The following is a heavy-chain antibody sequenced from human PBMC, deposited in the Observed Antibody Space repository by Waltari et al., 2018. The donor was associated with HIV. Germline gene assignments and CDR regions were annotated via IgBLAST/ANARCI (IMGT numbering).Heavy chain of an antibody. CDR1: GGSFSGYY. Sequence: QVQLQQWGAGLLKPSETLSLTCAVHGGSFSGYYWSWLRPPPGKGLEWIGEINHSGSTNYNPSLKSRVTISVDTSKNQFSLKLSSVTAADTAVYYCASATYYDILTGNYYYYGMDVWGQGTTVTVSS. D-gene: IGHD3-9*01. J-gene: IGHJ6*02. V-gene: IGHV4-34*01. CDR3: ASATYYDILTGNYYYYGMDV. CDR2: INHSGST.